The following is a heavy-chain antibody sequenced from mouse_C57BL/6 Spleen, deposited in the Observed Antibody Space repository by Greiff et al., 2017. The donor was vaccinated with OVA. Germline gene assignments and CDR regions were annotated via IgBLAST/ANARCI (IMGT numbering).Heavy chain of an antibody. CDR3: ARSYDKRFDY. CDR1: GYAFSSSW. CDR2: IYPGDGDT. Sequence: QVQLKQSGPELVKPGASVKISCKASGYAFSSSWMNWVKQRPGKGLEWIGRIYPGDGDTNYNGKFKGKATLTADKSSSTAYMQLSSLTSEDSAVYFCARSYDKRFDYWGQGTTLTVSS. J-gene: IGHJ2*01. D-gene: IGHD2-12*01. V-gene: IGHV1-82*01.